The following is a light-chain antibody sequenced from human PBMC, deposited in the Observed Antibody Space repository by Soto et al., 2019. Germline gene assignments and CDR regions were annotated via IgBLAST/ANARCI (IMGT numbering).Light chain of an antibody. Sequence: DIQLTQSPSSLSASVGDRLTITCRASQSISSYLNWYRQTPGKAPKVLIFAASNLQSGVPSRFSGSGSGTEFTLTITSLQPEDFATYYCQQSCTPPRTFGQGTKGEIK. CDR1: QSISSY. J-gene: IGKJ1*01. CDR2: AAS. V-gene: IGKV1-39*01. CDR3: QQSCTPPRT.